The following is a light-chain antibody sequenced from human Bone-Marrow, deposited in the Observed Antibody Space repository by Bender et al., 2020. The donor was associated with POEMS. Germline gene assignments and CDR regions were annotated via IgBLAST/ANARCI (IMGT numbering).Light chain of an antibody. CDR3: NSFAGSNVV. J-gene: IGLJ2*01. CDR1: SSDVGAYDF. CDR2: EVT. Sequence: QSALTQPPSASGSPGQSVAISCTGTSSDVGAYDFVSWYQQHPGKAPKLLIYEVTKRPSGVPDRFSGSKSGNTASLTVSGLQAEDEAYYYCNSFAGSNVVFGGGTKLTVL. V-gene: IGLV2-8*01.